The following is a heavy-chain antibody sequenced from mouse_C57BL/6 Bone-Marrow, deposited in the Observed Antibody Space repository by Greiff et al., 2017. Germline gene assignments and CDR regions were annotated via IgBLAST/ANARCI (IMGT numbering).Heavy chain of an antibody. CDR2: ISSGGSYT. CDR1: GFTFSSYG. D-gene: IGHD4-1*01. J-gene: IGHJ2*01. CDR3: ARHSRTGTGLDY. V-gene: IGHV5-6*01. Sequence: EVMLVESGGDLVKPGGSLKLSCAASGFTFSSYGMSWVRQTPDKRLEWVATISSGGSYTDYPDSVKGRFTIYRDNAKNTLYLHMSSLKSEDTAMYYCARHSRTGTGLDYWGQGTTLTVSS.